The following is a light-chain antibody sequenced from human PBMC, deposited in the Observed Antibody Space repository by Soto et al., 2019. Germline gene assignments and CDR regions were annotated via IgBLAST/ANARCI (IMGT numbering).Light chain of an antibody. Sequence: EVVLKMSPGTVSLSTGERATLSCRASQSVSSYYLAWYQQKPGQAPRLLIYAASSRATGIPDRFSGGGSGTDFTLTISRLEPEDFAVYYCQQCGSSPWTFGQGTKVDIK. CDR3: QQCGSSPWT. J-gene: IGKJ1*01. CDR1: QSVSSYY. V-gene: IGKV3-20*01. CDR2: AAS.